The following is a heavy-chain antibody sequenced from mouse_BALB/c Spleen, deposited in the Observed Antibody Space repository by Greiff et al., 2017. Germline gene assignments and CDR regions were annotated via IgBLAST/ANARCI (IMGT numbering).Heavy chain of an antibody. CDR3: AEHYYASSYEGTLDY. V-gene: IGHV14-3*02. CDR2: IDPANGNT. CDR1: GFNIKDTY. Sequence: VHVKQSGAELVKPGASVKLSCTASGFNIKDTYMHWVKQRPEQGLEWIGRIDPANGNTKYDPKFQGKATITADTSSNTAYLQLSSLTSEDTAVYYCAEHYYASSYEGTLDYWGQGTTLTVSS. J-gene: IGHJ2*01. D-gene: IGHD1-1*01.